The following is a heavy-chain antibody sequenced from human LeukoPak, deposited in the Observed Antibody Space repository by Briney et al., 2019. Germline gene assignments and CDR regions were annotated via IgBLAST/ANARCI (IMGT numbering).Heavy chain of an antibody. D-gene: IGHD1-26*01. CDR3: ARRQIADDSGSFYAS. J-gene: IGHJ4*02. CDR2: IKSNDGNT. CDR1: GYTLTTNG. V-gene: IGHV1-18*01. Sequence: ASVKVSCKASGYTLTTNGISWVRQAPGQGLEWMGWIKSNDGNTNYAQKLQGRITLTIDTSTSTAYMELRSLRSDDTAVYYCARRQIADDSGSFYASRGQGTQVTVSS.